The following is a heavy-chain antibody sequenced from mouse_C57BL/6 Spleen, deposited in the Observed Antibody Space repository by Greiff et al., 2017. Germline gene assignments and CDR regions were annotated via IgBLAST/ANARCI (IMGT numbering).Heavy chain of an antibody. CDR1: GYTFTSYG. J-gene: IGHJ4*01. V-gene: IGHV1-81*01. Sequence: QVQLQQSGAELARPGASVKLSCKASGYTFTSYGISWVKQRTGQGLEWIGEIYPRSGNTYYNEKFKGKATLTADKSSSTAYMGLRSLTSEDSAVYFCARGDYDGYYEGTGYYAMDYWGQGTSVTVSS. CDR2: IYPRSGNT. CDR3: ARGDYDGYYEGTGYYAMDY. D-gene: IGHD2-3*01.